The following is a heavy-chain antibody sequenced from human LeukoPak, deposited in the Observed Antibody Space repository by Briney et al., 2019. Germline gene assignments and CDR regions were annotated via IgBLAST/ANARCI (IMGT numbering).Heavy chain of an antibody. CDR1: GFTFSSYS. V-gene: IGHV3-21*01. D-gene: IGHD6-19*01. CDR3: AREAQWLAIAPNYYYGMYV. J-gene: IGHJ6*02. CDR2: ISSSSSYI. Sequence: GGSLRLSCAASGFTFSSYSMNWVRQAPGKGLEWVSSISSSSSYIYYADSVKGRFTISRDNAKNSLYLQMNSLRAEDTAVYDCAREAQWLAIAPNYYYGMYVWGQGTTVTVSS.